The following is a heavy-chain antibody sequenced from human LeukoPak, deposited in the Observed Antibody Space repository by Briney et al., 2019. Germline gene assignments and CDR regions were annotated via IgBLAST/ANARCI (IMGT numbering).Heavy chain of an antibody. CDR1: GFTFSSYW. D-gene: IGHD3-10*01. CDR3: AKQFLWFGELSHFDY. Sequence: GGSLRLSCAASGFTFSSYWMHWVRQAPGKGLEWVAFIRSDGNYKYYADSVKGRFTISRDNSKNTLYVQMNGLRAEDTAVYYCAKQFLWFGELSHFDYWGQGTLVTVSS. V-gene: IGHV3-30*02. J-gene: IGHJ4*02. CDR2: IRSDGNYK.